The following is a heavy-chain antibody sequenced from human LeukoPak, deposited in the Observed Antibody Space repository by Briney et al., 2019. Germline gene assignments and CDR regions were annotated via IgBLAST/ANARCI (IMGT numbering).Heavy chain of an antibody. Sequence: SETLSLTCTVSGGSISSYYWSWIRQPPGKGLEWIGYIYYSGSTNYNPSLKSRVTISVDTSKNQFSLKLSSVTAADTAVYYCARVSVVPAATYYYYGMDVWGQGTTVTVSS. J-gene: IGHJ6*02. CDR2: IYYSGST. V-gene: IGHV4-59*01. CDR3: ARVSVVPAATYYYYGMDV. CDR1: GGSISSYY. D-gene: IGHD2-2*01.